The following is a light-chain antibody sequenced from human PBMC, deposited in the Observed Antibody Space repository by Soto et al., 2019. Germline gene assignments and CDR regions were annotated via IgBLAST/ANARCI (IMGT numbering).Light chain of an antibody. CDR2: GVS. V-gene: IGKV3-20*01. CDR1: QSVRSNY. J-gene: IGKJ2*01. Sequence: EIVLTQSPGTLSLSPGERATLSCRASQSVRSNYLAWYQQKPGQAPRLLIYGVSARATGIPDGFSGSGSGKDFTLTISRLEPEDFAVFYCQQYGDSHPYTFGQGTKVDIK. CDR3: QQYGDSHPYT.